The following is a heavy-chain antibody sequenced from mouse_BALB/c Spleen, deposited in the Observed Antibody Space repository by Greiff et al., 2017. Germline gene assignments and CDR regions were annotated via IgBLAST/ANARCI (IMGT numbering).Heavy chain of an antibody. CDR3: AREEGKRGRRYFDY. D-gene: IGHD4-1*01. Sequence: VNVVESGPDLVAPSQSLSITCTVSGFSLTSYGVHWVRQPPGKGLEWLVVIWSDGSTTSNSALKSRLSISKDNSKSQVFLKMNSLQTDDTAMYYCAREEGKRGRRYFDYWGQGTTLTVSS. CDR1: GFSLTSYG. J-gene: IGHJ2*01. CDR2: IWSDGST. V-gene: IGHV2-6-2*01.